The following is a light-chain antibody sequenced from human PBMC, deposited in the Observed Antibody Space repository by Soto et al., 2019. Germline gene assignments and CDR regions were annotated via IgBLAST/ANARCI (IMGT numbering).Light chain of an antibody. CDR2: GAS. CDR1: QSVSSVY. Sequence: EIVLTQSPGTLSLSPGEGATLSCRASQSVSSVYLAWYQQKPGQAPRLLIHGASTRATGIPDRFSGTGSGTDFTLTISRLEPEDFAVYYCQQYNNWPITFGQGTRLEI. CDR3: QQYNNWPIT. V-gene: IGKV3-20*01. J-gene: IGKJ5*01.